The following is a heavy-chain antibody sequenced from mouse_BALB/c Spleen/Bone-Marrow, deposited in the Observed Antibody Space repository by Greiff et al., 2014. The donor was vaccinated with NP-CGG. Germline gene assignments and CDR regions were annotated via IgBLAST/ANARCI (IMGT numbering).Heavy chain of an antibody. CDR2: IDPANGNT. CDR3: AHDAPFAY. D-gene: IGHD2-3*01. Sequence: EVQLQQSGAELVKPGASVKLSCTTSGFNIKDTYIHWVKQRPEQGLGWIGRIDPANGNTKYDPEFQGKATITADTSSNTAYLHHSSLTSEDTAVYSCAHDAPFAYWGQGTLVTVSA. V-gene: IGHV14-3*02. J-gene: IGHJ3*01. CDR1: GFNIKDTY.